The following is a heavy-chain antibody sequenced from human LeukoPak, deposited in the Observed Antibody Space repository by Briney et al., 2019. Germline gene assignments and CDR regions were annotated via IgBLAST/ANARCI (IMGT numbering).Heavy chain of an antibody. Sequence: PGGSLRLSCAASGFTFSSYPMHWVRQAPGKGLEYVSTISSNGGNTYYANSVKGRFTISRDNSKNTLYLQMGSLRGDDMAVYYCARSETSRWYQDYWGQGTLVTVSS. D-gene: IGHD6-13*01. CDR1: GFTFSSYP. J-gene: IGHJ4*02. V-gene: IGHV3-64*01. CDR2: ISSNGGNT. CDR3: ARSETSRWYQDY.